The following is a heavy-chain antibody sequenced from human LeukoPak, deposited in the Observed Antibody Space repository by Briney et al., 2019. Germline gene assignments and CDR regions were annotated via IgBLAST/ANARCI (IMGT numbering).Heavy chain of an antibody. CDR2: ICPGDSDT. Sequence: GESLKISCKGSGYSFTSYWIGWVRQMPGKGLEWMGIICPGDSDTRYSPSFQGQVTISADKSISTAYLQWSSLKASDTAMYYCAREPDCSGGSCYSGYYYYGMDVWGQGTTVTVSS. D-gene: IGHD2-15*01. J-gene: IGHJ6*02. V-gene: IGHV5-51*01. CDR1: GYSFTSYW. CDR3: AREPDCSGGSCYSGYYYYGMDV.